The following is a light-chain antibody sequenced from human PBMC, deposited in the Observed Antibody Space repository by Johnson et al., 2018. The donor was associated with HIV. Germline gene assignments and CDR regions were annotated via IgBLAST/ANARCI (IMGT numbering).Light chain of an antibody. V-gene: IGLV1-51*02. Sequence: QSVLTQPPSVSAAPGQKVTISCSGSSSDMGNYAVSWYQQLPGTAHKPLIYENNKLPSGISDRFSGSKSGTSATLGITALQTGDEADYYCGTWDSSLSVYVFGTGTKVTVL. J-gene: IGLJ1*01. CDR3: GTWDSSLSVYV. CDR1: SSDMGNYA. CDR2: ENN.